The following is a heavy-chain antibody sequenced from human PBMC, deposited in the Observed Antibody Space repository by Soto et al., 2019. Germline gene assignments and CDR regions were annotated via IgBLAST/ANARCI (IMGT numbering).Heavy chain of an antibody. CDR2: IYYSGSS. J-gene: IGHJ4*02. D-gene: IGHD3-22*01. V-gene: IGHV4-59*01. CDR3: ARARYDSSGYYYFDY. CDR1: GGSISGYY. Sequence: PPETLSLTCTVSGGSISGYYRSWIRQPPGKGLEWIGYIYYSGSSNYNPSLKSRVTIPLDTSKNQFSLRLRSVTAADTAVYYCARARYDSSGYYYFDYWGQGTLVTVSS.